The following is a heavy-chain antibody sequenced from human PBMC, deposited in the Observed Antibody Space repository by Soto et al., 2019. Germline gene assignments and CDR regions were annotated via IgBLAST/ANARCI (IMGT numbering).Heavy chain of an antibody. D-gene: IGHD3-3*01. CDR2: SRNKVKSYTT. CDR3: SKLEGG. CDR1: GFSFSDYY. Sequence: EEQLVESGGGLVQPGGSLTLSCAASGFSFSDYYMEWVRQAPGKGLEWVARSRNKVKSYTTDYAASVKGRFTISRDLSNNSLYFEMYKLKKVAMAVYYCSKLEGGWGQGTLVTGSS. V-gene: IGHV3-72*01. J-gene: IGHJ4*02.